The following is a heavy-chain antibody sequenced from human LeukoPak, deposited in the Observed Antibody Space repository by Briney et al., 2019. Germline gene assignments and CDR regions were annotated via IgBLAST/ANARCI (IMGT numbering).Heavy chain of an antibody. D-gene: IGHD2-15*01. CDR3: ARDIVVVVAAIDHHWFDP. Sequence: SETLSLTCTVSGGSISSGSYYWGWIRQPPGKGLEWIGSIYYSGSTYYNPSLKSRVTISVDTSKNQFSLKLSSVTAADTAVYYCARDIVVVVAAIDHHWFDPWGQGTLVTVSS. J-gene: IGHJ5*02. CDR1: GGSISSGSYY. V-gene: IGHV4-39*02. CDR2: IYYSGST.